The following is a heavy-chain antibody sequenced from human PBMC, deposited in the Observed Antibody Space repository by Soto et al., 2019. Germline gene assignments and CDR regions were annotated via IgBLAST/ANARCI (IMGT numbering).Heavy chain of an antibody. J-gene: IGHJ4*02. CDR1: GGSISSGGYS. CDR2: IYHSGST. V-gene: IGHV4-30-2*05. D-gene: IGHD5-12*01. CDR3: ARGFVPSGYDEWYFDY. Sequence: SETLSLTCAVSGGSISSGGYSWSWIRQPPGKGLEWIGYIYHSGSTYYNPSLKSRVTISVDTSKNQFSLKLSSVTAADTAVYYCARGFVPSGYDEWYFDYWGQGTLVT.